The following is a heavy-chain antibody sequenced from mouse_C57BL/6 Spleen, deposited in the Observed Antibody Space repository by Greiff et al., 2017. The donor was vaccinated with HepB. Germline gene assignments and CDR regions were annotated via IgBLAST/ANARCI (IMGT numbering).Heavy chain of an antibody. D-gene: IGHD1-1*01. CDR1: GFTFSSYA. CDR2: ISSGGDYI. V-gene: IGHV5-9-1*02. CDR3: TRDRGYGSRRGFFDY. Sequence: EVQGVESGEGLVKPGGSLKLSCAASGFTFSSYAMSWVRQTPEKRLEWVAYISSGGDYIYYADTVKGRFTISRDNARNTLYLQMSSLKSEDTAMYYCTRDRGYGSRRGFFDYWGQGTTLTVSS. J-gene: IGHJ2*01.